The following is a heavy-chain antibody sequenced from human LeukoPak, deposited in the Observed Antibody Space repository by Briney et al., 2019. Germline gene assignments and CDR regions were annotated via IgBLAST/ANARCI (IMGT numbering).Heavy chain of an antibody. CDR2: ISDSGGST. CDR1: GFTFSSYV. CDR3: AKDCPGVAATCFDY. J-gene: IGHJ4*02. V-gene: IGHV3-23*01. D-gene: IGHD2-15*01. Sequence: SGGTLRLSCAASGFTFSSYVMSWVRQVPGKGLEWVSAISDSGGSTYYADSVKGRFTISRDNSKNTLYLQMNSLRAEDTAVYYCAKDCPGVAATCFDYWGQGTLVTVSS.